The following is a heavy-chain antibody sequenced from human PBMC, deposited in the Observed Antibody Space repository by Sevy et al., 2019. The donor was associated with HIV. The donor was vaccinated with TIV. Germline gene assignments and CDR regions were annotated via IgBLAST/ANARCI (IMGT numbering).Heavy chain of an antibody. CDR1: GFTFSNAW. J-gene: IGHJ4*02. Sequence: GGSLRLSCTPSGFTFSNAWMTWVRQTPERGLEWVALIKPITDAGTTDYAAPVQGRFTISRDDSKNTVYLQLNSLKTEDTAVYYCTAGPVSFWGQGTLVTVSS. CDR2: IKPITDAGTT. D-gene: IGHD3-16*01. CDR3: TAGPVSF. V-gene: IGHV3-15*01.